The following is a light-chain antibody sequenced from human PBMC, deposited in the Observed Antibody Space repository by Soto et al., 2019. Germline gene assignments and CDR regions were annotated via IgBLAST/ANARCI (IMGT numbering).Light chain of an antibody. CDR1: QYISSY. Sequence: DIQMTQSPSSLSASVGDRVTITCRASQYISSYLNWYQQKPGKAPKVLIYAASTLQSGVPSRFSGSGSGTDFTLTISNLRPEDFATYYCQQSYSNVALTFGGGTKVEIK. V-gene: IGKV1-39*01. J-gene: IGKJ4*01. CDR2: AAS. CDR3: QQSYSNVALT.